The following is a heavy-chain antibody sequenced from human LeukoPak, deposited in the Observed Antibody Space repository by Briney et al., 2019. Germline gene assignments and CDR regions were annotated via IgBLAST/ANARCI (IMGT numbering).Heavy chain of an antibody. CDR1: GFTVSNNY. Sequence: GGSLRLSCAASGFTVSNNYMRWVRQAPGKGLEWVSLIYSGGATFYADAVKGRFTISRDGSKNTLYLQMNSLRAEDTAVYYCARDKERVAGSDSYFDFWGQGTLVTVSS. CDR3: ARDKERVAGSDSYFDF. D-gene: IGHD1-1*01. CDR2: IYSGGAT. V-gene: IGHV3-66*01. J-gene: IGHJ4*02.